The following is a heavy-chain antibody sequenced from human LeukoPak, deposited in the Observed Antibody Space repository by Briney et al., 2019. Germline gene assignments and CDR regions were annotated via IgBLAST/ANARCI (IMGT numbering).Heavy chain of an antibody. D-gene: IGHD3-22*01. V-gene: IGHV1-18*01. CDR2: ISDYNGHT. J-gene: IGHJ4*02. CDR1: GYTFSSNG. CDR3: ARDTLEDSSGYPDY. Sequence: ASVKVSCEASGYTFSSNGISWVRQSPGQGLVWMGWISDYNGHTNYVQKFQGRVTMTTDTSTSTAYMELRSLRSDDTAVYYCARDTLEDSSGYPDYWGQGTLVTVSS.